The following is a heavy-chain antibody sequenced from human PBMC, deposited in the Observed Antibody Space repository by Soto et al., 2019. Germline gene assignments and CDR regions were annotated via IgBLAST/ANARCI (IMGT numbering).Heavy chain of an antibody. D-gene: IGHD4-17*01. J-gene: IGHJ4*02. CDR3: NRDRGVNFYGGFDY. V-gene: IGHV3-74*01. CDR2: INIEGSTT. CDR1: GFTFNNYW. Sequence: EVQLVESGAGLVQPGGSLRLSCAASGFTFNNYWMHWVRQAPGKGLVWVSRINIEGSTTDYADSVSGRFAISRDNAKNTLYLQINSLRDDDTAVYYCNRDRGVNFYGGFDYWGRGTLVTVAP.